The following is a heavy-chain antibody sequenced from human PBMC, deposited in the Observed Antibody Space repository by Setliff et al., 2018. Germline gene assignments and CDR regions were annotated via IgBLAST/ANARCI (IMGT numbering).Heavy chain of an antibody. V-gene: IGHV3-53*01. CDR2: IYSGGTT. J-gene: IGHJ2*01. CDR1: GGSISSSSYY. D-gene: IGHD6-25*01. Sequence: TSETLSLTCTVSGGSISSSSYYWGWVRQAPGKGLEWISVIYSGGTTYYADSVKGRFTISRDNSKNTLDLQMNSLRVEDTAVYYCARELRSGHWYFDLWGRGTLVTVSS. CDR3: ARELRSGHWYFDL.